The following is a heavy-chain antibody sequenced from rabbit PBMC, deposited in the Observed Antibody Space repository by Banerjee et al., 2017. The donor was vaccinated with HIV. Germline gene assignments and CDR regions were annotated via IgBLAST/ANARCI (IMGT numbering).Heavy chain of an antibody. Sequence: QSLEESGGDLVKPGASLTLTCKASGFDFNTYYMTWVRQAPGKGLELIACIFTNRGSSWYATWVNGRFTISKTSSTTVTLQMTSLTAADTATYFCARDAGYAGSNLWGPGTLVTVS. J-gene: IGHJ4*01. CDR3: ARDAGYAGSNL. CDR1: GFDFNTYY. CDR2: IFTNRGSS. V-gene: IGHV1S40*01. D-gene: IGHD4-2*01.